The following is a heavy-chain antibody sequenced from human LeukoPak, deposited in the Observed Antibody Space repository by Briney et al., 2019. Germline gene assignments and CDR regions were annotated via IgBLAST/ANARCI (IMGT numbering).Heavy chain of an antibody. CDR2: IKQDGSEK. V-gene: IGHV3-7*01. D-gene: IGHD4-23*01. CDR3: ARDELAGLPNSEALFDY. CDR1: GFTFSSYW. Sequence: GGSLRLSCAASGFTFSSYWVSWVRQAPGKGLEWVANIKQDGSEKYYVDSVKGRFTISRDNAKNSLYLQMNSLRAEDTAVYYCARDELAGLPNSEALFDYWGQGTLVTVSS. J-gene: IGHJ4*02.